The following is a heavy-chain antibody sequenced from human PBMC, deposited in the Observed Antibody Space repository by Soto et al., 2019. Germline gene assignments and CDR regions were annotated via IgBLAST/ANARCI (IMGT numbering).Heavy chain of an antibody. CDR1: GGSFSGYY. Sequence: SETLSLTCAVYGGSFSGYYWSWIRQPPGKGLEWIGEINHSGSANYNPSLKSRVTISVDTSKNQFSLKLSSVTAADTAVYYCAVGYCSGGSCYSADYWGQGTLVTVPQ. D-gene: IGHD2-15*01. V-gene: IGHV4-34*01. CDR2: INHSGSA. J-gene: IGHJ4*02. CDR3: AVGYCSGGSCYSADY.